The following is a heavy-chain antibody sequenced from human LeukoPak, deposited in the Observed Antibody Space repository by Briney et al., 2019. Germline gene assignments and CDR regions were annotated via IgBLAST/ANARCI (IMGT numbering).Heavy chain of an antibody. J-gene: IGHJ3*02. CDR3: ARNPCSTTSCSMADALDI. Sequence: GGSLRLSCAASGFTFSDYYMSWIRQAPGKGLEWVSYISSSGSTIYYADSVRGRFTISRDNTKSSLYLQMNSLRAEDTALYYCARNPCSTTSCSMADALDIWGQGTMVTVS. CDR2: ISSSGSTI. D-gene: IGHD2-2*01. V-gene: IGHV3-11*04. CDR1: GFTFSDYY.